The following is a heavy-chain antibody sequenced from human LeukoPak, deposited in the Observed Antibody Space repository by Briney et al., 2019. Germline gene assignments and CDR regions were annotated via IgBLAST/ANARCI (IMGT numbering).Heavy chain of an antibody. CDR3: ARQPRKYYYGSGSHYNDIDY. Sequence: PSETLSVTCTVSVGSISSSDYYGGWIRQPPGKGLERIGTVYYNGSTYYNPSLRGRGIIAADTSMTQFSLKLTSVTASDSAVYYCARQPRKYYYGSGSHYNDIDYWGHGTLVTVSS. CDR2: VYYNGST. CDR1: VGSISSSDYY. V-gene: IGHV4-39*01. J-gene: IGHJ4*01. D-gene: IGHD3-10*01.